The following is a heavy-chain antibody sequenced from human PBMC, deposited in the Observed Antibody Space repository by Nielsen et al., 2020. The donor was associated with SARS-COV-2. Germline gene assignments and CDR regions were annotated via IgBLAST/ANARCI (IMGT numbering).Heavy chain of an antibody. D-gene: IGHD6-19*01. CDR2: IRYDGSNK. CDR3: AKDFGSGPRGYYYYGMDV. V-gene: IGHV3-30*02. J-gene: IGHJ6*02. Sequence: GGSLRLSCAASGFTFSSYEMNWVRQAPGKGLEWVAFIRYDGSNKYYADSVKGRFTISRDNSKNTLYLQMNSLRAEDTAVYYCAKDFGSGPRGYYYYGMDVWGQGTTVTVSS. CDR1: GFTFSSYE.